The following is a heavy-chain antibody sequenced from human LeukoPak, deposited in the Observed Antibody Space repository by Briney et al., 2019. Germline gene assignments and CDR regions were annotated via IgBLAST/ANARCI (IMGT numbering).Heavy chain of an antibody. CDR2: ISAYNGHT. Sequence: ASVKVSCKASGYTFTRYGISWVRQAPGQGLEWMGWISAYNGHTKYPHKFQGRVTMTTDTSTTTAYVELRGLGSDDTAVYFCASDPDDDDAFDVWGQGTMVTVSS. D-gene: IGHD1-1*01. CDR3: ASDPDDDDAFDV. J-gene: IGHJ3*01. V-gene: IGHV1-18*01. CDR1: GYTFTRYG.